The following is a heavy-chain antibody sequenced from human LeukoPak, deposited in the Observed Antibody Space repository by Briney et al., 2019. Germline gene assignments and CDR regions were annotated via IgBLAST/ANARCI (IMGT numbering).Heavy chain of an antibody. CDR3: ARENGDYPHYYYGMDV. CDR2: INHSGST. Sequence: SETLSPTCGVYDGSFSGYSWSWIRQPPGKGLEWIGKINHSGSTNYNPSLKGRVIISVDTSKSQFSLNLRFVTAADTAVYYCARENGDYPHYYYGMDVWGQGTTVTVS. V-gene: IGHV4-34*01. CDR1: DGSFSGYS. D-gene: IGHD4-17*01. J-gene: IGHJ6*02.